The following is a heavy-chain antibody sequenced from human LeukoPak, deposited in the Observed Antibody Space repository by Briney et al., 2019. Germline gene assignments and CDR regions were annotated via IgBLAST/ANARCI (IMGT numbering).Heavy chain of an antibody. CDR3: ARGASSARSWTLFDY. Sequence: ASVKVSCKASGYTFTSYYMHWVRQAPGQGLEWMGIINPSGGSTSYAQKFQGRVTMTRDTSTSTVYMELSSLRSEDTAVYYCARGASSARSWTLFDYWGQGTLVTVSS. CDR1: GYTFTSYY. J-gene: IGHJ4*02. CDR2: INPSGGST. D-gene: IGHD2-2*01. V-gene: IGHV1-46*01.